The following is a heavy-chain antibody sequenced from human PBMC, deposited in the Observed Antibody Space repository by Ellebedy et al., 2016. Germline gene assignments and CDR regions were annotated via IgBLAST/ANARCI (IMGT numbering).Heavy chain of an antibody. Sequence: GESLKISCKGSGYSFTSYWIGWVRQMPGKGLEWMGIIYPGDSDTRYSPSFQGQVTISADKSISTAYLQWSSLKASDTAMYYCARRYDSSGYNNWFDPWGQGTLVTVSS. CDR3: ARRYDSSGYNNWFDP. J-gene: IGHJ5*02. V-gene: IGHV5-51*01. CDR1: GYSFTSYW. D-gene: IGHD3-22*01. CDR2: IYPGDSDT.